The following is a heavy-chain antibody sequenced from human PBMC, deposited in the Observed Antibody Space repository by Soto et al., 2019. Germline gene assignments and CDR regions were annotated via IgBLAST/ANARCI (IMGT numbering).Heavy chain of an antibody. CDR1: GGSFSGYY. Sequence: SETLSLTCAVYGGSFSGYYWSWIRQPPGKGLEWIGEINHSGSTNYNPSLKSRVTISVDTSKNQFSLKLSSVTAADTAVYYCARGPPQYQLLNKYYFDYWGQGTLVTVSS. CDR2: INHSGST. V-gene: IGHV4-34*01. D-gene: IGHD2-2*01. J-gene: IGHJ4*02. CDR3: ARGPPQYQLLNKYYFDY.